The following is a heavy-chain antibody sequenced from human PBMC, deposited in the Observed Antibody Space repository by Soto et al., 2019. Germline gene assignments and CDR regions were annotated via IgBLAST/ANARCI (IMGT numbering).Heavy chain of an antibody. CDR3: GGELLTLRNGMDV. CDR1: GGSFSGYY. CDR2: INHSGST. Sequence: SETLSLTCAVYGGSFSGYYWSWIRQPPGKGLEWIGEINHSGSTNYNPSLKSRVTISVDTSKNQFSLKLSSVTAADTAVYCCGGELLTLRNGMDVCGQGNTVTVSS. D-gene: IGHD1-7*01. J-gene: IGHJ6*02. V-gene: IGHV4-34*01.